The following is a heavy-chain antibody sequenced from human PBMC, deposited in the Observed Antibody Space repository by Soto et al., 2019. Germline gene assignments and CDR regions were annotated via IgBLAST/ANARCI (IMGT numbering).Heavy chain of an antibody. J-gene: IGHJ6*02. CDR2: ISHGGSP. V-gene: IGHV4-30-2*01. Sequence: SETLSLTCALAGGSVSSGVFSWNWIRQPPGQGLEWIGYISHGGSPHYTPSLRSRVSISVDRSTNAISLSLTSMTPSDTAVYLCSRGHYYYAMDVWGQGTTVTVCS. CDR1: GGSVSSGVFS. CDR3: SRGHYYYAMDV.